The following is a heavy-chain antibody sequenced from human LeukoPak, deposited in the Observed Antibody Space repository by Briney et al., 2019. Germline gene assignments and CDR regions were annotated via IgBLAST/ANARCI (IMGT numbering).Heavy chain of an antibody. D-gene: IGHD3-22*01. Sequence: SETLSLTCTVSGGSISSYYWSWIRQPPGKGLEWIGYIYYSGSTNYNPSLKSRATISVDTSKNQFSLKLSSVTAADTAVYYCARLYYYDSSGYYPSMTDWGQGTLVTVSS. CDR3: ARLYYYDSSGYYPSMTD. V-gene: IGHV4-59*08. CDR2: IYYSGST. CDR1: GGSISSYY. J-gene: IGHJ4*02.